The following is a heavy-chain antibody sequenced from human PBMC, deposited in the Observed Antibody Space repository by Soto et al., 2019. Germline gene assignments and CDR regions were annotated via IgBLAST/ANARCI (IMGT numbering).Heavy chain of an antibody. V-gene: IGHV3-23*01. CDR1: GFTFSNYA. D-gene: IGHD1-26*01. J-gene: IGHJ4*02. CDR2: INDGGGST. CDR3: EKVRHRGSNHHYFDH. Sequence: GGSLRLSCAASGFTFSNYAISWVRQAPGKGLEWVSGINDGGGSTNYADSAKGRFTISRDNSKNTLYLQMNSLRAEDTAVYYCEKVRHRGSNHHYFDHWGQGTQVTVSS.